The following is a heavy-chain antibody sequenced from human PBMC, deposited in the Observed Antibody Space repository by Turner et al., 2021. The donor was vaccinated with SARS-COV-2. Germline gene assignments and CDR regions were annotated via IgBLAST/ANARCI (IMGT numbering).Heavy chain of an antibody. J-gene: IGHJ4*02. D-gene: IGHD5-12*01. V-gene: IGHV1-18*01. CDR3: ARSVSWLQSLTVDY. CDR2: ITAYSGNT. CDR1: GYTFTSYG. Sequence: QVQLVQSGAEVKKPGASVKVSCKASGYTFTSYGFSWVRQAPGQGLEWMGCITAYSGNTNYAQRFQGRVTMTGDTSISTAYMELSTLRSDDTAVYYCARSVSWLQSLTVDYWGQGTLVTVSS.